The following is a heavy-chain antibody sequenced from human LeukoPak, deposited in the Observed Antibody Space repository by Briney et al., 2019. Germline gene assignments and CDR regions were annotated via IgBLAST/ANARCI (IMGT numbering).Heavy chain of an antibody. D-gene: IGHD1-26*01. CDR2: IWYGGSNK. V-gene: IGHV3-33*01. Sequence: GRSLRLSCAASGFTFSSYGMHWVRQAPGKGLEWVAVIWYGGSNKYYADSVKGRFTISRDNSKNTLYLQMNSLRAEDTAVYYCARDGSYFGPFDYWGQGTLVTVSS. CDR1: GFTFSSYG. CDR3: ARDGSYFGPFDY. J-gene: IGHJ4*02.